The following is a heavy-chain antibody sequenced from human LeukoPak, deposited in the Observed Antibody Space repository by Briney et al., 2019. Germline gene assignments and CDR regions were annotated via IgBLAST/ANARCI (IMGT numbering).Heavy chain of an antibody. Sequence: ASVKVSCKASGYTFTGYYMHWVRQAPGQGLEWMGWINPNSGGTNYAQKFQGRVTMTRDTSISTAYMELSRLRSDDTAVYYCARGPYYYDSRNYWYFDLWGRGTLVTVSS. CDR2: INPNSGGT. CDR3: ARGPYYYDSRNYWYFDL. CDR1: GYTFTGYY. V-gene: IGHV1-2*02. J-gene: IGHJ2*01. D-gene: IGHD3-22*01.